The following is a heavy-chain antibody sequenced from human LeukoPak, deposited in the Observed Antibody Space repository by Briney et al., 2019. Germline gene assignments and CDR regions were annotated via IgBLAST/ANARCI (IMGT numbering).Heavy chain of an antibody. J-gene: IGHJ4*02. CDR2: IKQDGSEK. V-gene: IGHV3-7*01. D-gene: IGHD6-19*01. Sequence: GGSLRLSCAASGFTFSSSWMSWVRQDPGKGLEWVANIKQDGSEKYYVDSVKGRFTISRDNTKNSLYLQMDSLRAEDTAVYYCARISIAVAGADYWGQGTLVTVSS. CDR3: ARISIAVAGADY. CDR1: GFTFSSSW.